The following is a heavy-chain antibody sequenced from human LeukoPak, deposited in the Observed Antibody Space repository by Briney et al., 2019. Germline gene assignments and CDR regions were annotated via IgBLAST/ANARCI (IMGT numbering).Heavy chain of an antibody. J-gene: IGHJ5*02. CDR3: ARGVYGDYLNWFDP. D-gene: IGHD4-17*01. V-gene: IGHV4-34*01. CDR2: INHSGST. CDR1: GGSFSGYY. Sequence: SETLSLTCAVYGGSFSGYYWSWIRQPPGKGLEWIGEINHSGSTNYNPSLKSRVTISVDTSKNQFSLKLSSVTAADTAVYYCARGVYGDYLNWFDPWGQGTLVTVSS.